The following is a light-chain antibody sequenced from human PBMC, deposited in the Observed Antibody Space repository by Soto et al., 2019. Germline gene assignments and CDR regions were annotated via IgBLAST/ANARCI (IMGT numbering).Light chain of an antibody. CDR2: SNN. CDR3: AAWDDSLNGSYV. J-gene: IGLJ1*01. CDR1: RSNIGSNT. V-gene: IGLV1-44*01. Sequence: VLTQPPSTSGTPGQRVTISCSGSRSNIGSNTVTWYQQLPGTAPKLLIYSNNQRPSGVPDRFSGSKSGTSASLAISGLQSEDEADYYCAAWDDSLNGSYVFGTGTKVTVL.